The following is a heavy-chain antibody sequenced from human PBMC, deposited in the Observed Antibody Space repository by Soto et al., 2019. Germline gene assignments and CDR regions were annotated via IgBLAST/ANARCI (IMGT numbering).Heavy chain of an antibody. CDR2: IVPMFGTA. Sequence: QVQLVQSGAEVKEPGSSVNVSCKTSGGTFGNTAVTWVRQAPGQSLEWIGGIVPMFGTANYAQKFRGRVTITADESTSTAYMELSSLRSDDTAVYYCARDGDPGYSFWSGPLGGGRFDPWGQGNLVTVSS. CDR1: GGTFGNTA. CDR3: ARDGDPGYSFWSGPLGGGRFDP. D-gene: IGHD3-3*01. J-gene: IGHJ5*02. V-gene: IGHV1-69*12.